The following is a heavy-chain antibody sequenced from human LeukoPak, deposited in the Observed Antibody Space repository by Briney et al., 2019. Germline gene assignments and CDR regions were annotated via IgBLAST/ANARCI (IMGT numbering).Heavy chain of an antibody. CDR1: GGSISSGGYY. D-gene: IGHD7-27*01. CDR3: ARGRAPNWVMKLDDAFDI. J-gene: IGHJ3*02. Sequence: PSQTLSLTCTVSGGSISSGGYYWSWIRQHPGKGLEWIGYIYYSGSTYYNPSLKSRVTISVDTSKNQFSLKLSSVTAADTAVYYCARGRAPNWVMKLDDAFDIWGQGTMVTVSS. V-gene: IGHV4-31*03. CDR2: IYYSGST.